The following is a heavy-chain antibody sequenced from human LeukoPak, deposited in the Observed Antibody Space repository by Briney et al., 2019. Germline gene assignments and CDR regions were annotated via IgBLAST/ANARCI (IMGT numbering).Heavy chain of an antibody. V-gene: IGHV3-23*01. D-gene: IGHD6-19*01. CDR3: AKNKQWLFDY. CDR2: ISTTGGST. Sequence: GGSLRLSCAASGFTFSTYGMSWVRQAPGKGLEWLGSISTTGGSTQYADSVKGRFTLSRDHSKNTLYLQMNSLRAEDTAVYYCAKNKQWLFDYWSEGSLVTVP. J-gene: IGHJ4*02. CDR1: GFTFSTYG.